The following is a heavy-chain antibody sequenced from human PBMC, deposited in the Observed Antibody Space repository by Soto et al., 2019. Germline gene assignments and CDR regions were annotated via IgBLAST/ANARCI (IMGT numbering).Heavy chain of an antibody. D-gene: IGHD6-19*01. J-gene: IGHJ3*02. CDR2: IKHGGSS. V-gene: IGHV4-34*01. CDR1: PGSFSHSF. CDR3: ARGGSSDWQVALDM. Sequence: QVQQQPWGAGLLKPSETLSLTCSVVPGSFSHSFWNWIRQSPGKGLEWIGKIKHGGSSNYNPSLRSRVSISLDMSKNQFSLNLSSVTAADTGVYYCARGGSSDWQVALDMWGQGTMVTVSS.